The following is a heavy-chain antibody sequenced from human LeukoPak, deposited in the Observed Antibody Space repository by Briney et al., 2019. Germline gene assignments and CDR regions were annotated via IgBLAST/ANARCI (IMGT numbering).Heavy chain of an antibody. J-gene: IGHJ4*02. CDR3: AREGGTYSSNLDYFDY. CDR1: GFTFSSYA. D-gene: IGHD6-13*01. V-gene: IGHV3-21*01. CDR2: ISSNGYYI. Sequence: PGGSLRLSCAASGFTFSSYAMSWVRQAPGKGLEWVSSISSNGYYIYYADSVKGRFTISRDNAKNSLYLQMDSLRAEDTAMYYCAREGGTYSSNLDYFDYWGQGTLVTVSS.